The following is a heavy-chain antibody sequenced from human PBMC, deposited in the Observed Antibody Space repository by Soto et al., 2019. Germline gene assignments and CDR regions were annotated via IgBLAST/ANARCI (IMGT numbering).Heavy chain of an antibody. V-gene: IGHV3-23*01. CDR3: ATRDCSSTSCYGSVNY. J-gene: IGHJ4*02. D-gene: IGHD2-2*01. CDR1: GFSFSGYA. CDR2: LSSTGGTT. Sequence: PGGSQRVSCAAAGFSFSGYARSWVRQKPGKGLEWVSALSSTGGTTYYADSVKGRFTISRDNSKNTLYLQMNSLRAEDTALYYCATRDCSSTSCYGSVNYWGPGTLVTVSS.